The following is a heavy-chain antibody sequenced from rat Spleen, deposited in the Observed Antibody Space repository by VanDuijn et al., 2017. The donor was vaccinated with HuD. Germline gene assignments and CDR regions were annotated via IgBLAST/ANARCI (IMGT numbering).Heavy chain of an antibody. CDR3: AVSGYGY. Sequence: EVQLVESGGGLVQPGRSMKLSCAASGFTFSSFPMAWVRQAPTKGLEWVATISTSGGSTYYPDSVKGRFTISRDNAENTVYLQMNSLRSEDTATYYCAVSGYGYWGQGVMVTVSS. V-gene: IGHV5-46*01. CDR1: GFTFSSFP. J-gene: IGHJ2*01. CDR2: ISTSGGST. D-gene: IGHD4-3*01.